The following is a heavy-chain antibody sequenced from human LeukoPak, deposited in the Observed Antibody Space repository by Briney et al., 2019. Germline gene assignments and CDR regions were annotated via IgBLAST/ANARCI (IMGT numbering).Heavy chain of an antibody. Sequence: GGSLRLSCAASGFIVSSNYMSWVRQAPGKVPWWVSGIYSGGSTYYADSVKARFTISRANSTNTLYLQMTSLRAEDTAVYYCARLPYFDYWGQGTLVTVSS. CDR2: IYSGGST. CDR1: GFIVSSNY. J-gene: IGHJ4*02. CDR3: ARLPYFDY. V-gene: IGHV3-66*01.